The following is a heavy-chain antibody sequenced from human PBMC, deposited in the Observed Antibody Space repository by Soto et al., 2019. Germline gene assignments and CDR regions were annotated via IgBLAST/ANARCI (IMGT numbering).Heavy chain of an antibody. CDR3: AKGRYDFWSPYYFDS. Sequence: LRLSCVGTGLNFDDFAMHWVRQAPGKGLEWVSGITWDSRVLAYADSVKGRFTISRDNARNSLYLQMDSLRDEDTALYYCAKGRYDFWSPYYFDSWGQGTLVTVS. J-gene: IGHJ4*02. CDR1: GLNFDDFA. V-gene: IGHV3-9*01. CDR2: ITWDSRVL. D-gene: IGHD3-3*01.